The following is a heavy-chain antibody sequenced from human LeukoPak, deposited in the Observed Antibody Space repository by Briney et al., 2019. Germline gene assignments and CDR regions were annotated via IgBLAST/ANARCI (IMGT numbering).Heavy chain of an antibody. CDR3: ARATSRWLQLLGY. V-gene: IGHV1-2*02. Sequence: ASVKVTCKAPGYTFTGYYMHWVRQAPGQGLEWMGWINPNSGGTNYAQKLQGRVTMTRDTSISTAYMELSRLRSDDTAVYYCARATSRWLQLLGYWGQGTLVTVSS. D-gene: IGHD5-24*01. CDR2: INPNSGGT. CDR1: GYTFTGYY. J-gene: IGHJ4*02.